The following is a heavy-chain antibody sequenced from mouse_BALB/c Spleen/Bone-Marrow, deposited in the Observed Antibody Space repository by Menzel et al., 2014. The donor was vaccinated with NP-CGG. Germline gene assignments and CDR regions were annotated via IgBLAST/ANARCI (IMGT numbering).Heavy chain of an antibody. CDR1: GYTFTSYC. V-gene: IGHV1S22*01. D-gene: IGHD1-2*01. CDR2: IYPCSGST. J-gene: IGHJ2*01. Sequence: LQQSGSELVRPGASVTLSCTASGYTFTSYCMHWVKQRPGQGLEWIGHIYPCSGSTNYDEKFKSKATLTVDTSSSTAYMQLSSLTSEDSAVYYCTPRLRYWGQGTTLTVSS. CDR3: TPRLRY.